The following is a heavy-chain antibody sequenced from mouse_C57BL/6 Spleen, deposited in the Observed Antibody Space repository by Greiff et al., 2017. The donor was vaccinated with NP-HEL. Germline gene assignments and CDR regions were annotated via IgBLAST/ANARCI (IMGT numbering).Heavy chain of an antibody. CDR3: ARVDGNSFAY. D-gene: IGHD2-1*01. CDR2: ISDGGSYT. J-gene: IGHJ3*01. CDR1: GFTFSSYA. Sequence: EVQRVESGGGLVKPGGSLKLSCAASGFTFSSYAMSWVRQTPEKRLEWVATISDGGSYTYYPDNVKGRFTISRDNAKNNLYLQMSHLKSEDTAMYYCARVDGNSFAYWGQGTLVTVSA. V-gene: IGHV5-4*01.